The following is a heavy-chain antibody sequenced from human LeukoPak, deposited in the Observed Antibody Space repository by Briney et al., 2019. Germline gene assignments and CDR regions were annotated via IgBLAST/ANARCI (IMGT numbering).Heavy chain of an antibody. J-gene: IGHJ4*02. CDR2: IYTSGST. V-gene: IGHV4-4*07. Sequence: KPSETLSLTCTVSGGSISSYYCSWIRQPAGKGLEWIGRIYTSGSTNYNPSLKSRVTMSVDTSKNQFSLKLSSVTAADTAVYYCARDTSYGSGSYWYYWGQGTLVTVSS. CDR1: GGSISSYY. D-gene: IGHD3-10*01. CDR3: ARDTSYGSGSYWYY.